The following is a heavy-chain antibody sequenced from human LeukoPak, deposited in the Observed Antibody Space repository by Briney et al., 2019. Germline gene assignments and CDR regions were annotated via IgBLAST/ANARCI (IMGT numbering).Heavy chain of an antibody. CDR3: ARGRSGKVDAFDI. J-gene: IGHJ3*02. V-gene: IGHV4-59*12. Sequence: SETLSLTCTVSGGSINSYYWSWIRQPPGKGLEWIGYIYHSGSTYYNPSLKSRVTISVDRSKNQFSLKLSSVTAADTAVYYCARGRSGKVDAFDIWGQGTMVTVSS. CDR2: IYHSGST. CDR1: GGSINSYY. D-gene: IGHD1-26*01.